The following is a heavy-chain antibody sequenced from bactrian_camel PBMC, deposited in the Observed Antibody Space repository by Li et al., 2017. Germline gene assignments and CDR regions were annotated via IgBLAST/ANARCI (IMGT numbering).Heavy chain of an antibody. J-gene: IGHJ4*01. Sequence: HVQLVESGGGSVQAGGSLRLSCAASRYIYSQCMGWFRQVPGLEREGIGSIDSDGITTYADSLKARFTISRNNANNTVTLMMNSLKPEDTAMYYCAANFGPYCSGPCLARRANFLGQGTQVTVS. V-gene: IGHV3S53*01. D-gene: IGHD2*01. CDR2: IDSDGIT. CDR1: RYIYSQC.